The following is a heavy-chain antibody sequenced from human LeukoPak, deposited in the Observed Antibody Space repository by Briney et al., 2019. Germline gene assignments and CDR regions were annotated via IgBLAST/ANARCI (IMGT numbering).Heavy chain of an antibody. CDR3: AKDGTTAAAGTVH. V-gene: IGHV3-9*01. CDR1: GFTFDDYA. CDR2: ISWNSGSI. Sequence: PGRSLRLSCAASGFTFDDYAMHWVRQAPGKGLEWVSGISWNSGSIGYADSVKGRFTISRDNAKNSLYLQMNSLRAEDTALYYCAKDGTTAAAGTVHWGQGTLVTVSS. D-gene: IGHD6-13*01. J-gene: IGHJ4*02.